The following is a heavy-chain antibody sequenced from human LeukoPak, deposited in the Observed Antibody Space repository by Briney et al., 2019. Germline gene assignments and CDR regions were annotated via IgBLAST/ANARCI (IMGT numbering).Heavy chain of an antibody. D-gene: IGHD3-3*01. CDR1: GYTFTSYD. V-gene: IGHV1-8*01. CDR2: MNPNSGNT. J-gene: IGHJ6*02. Sequence: SVKVSCKASGYTFTSYDINWVRQATGQGLEWMGWMNPNSGNTGYAQKFQGRVTMTRNTSISTAYMELSSPRSEDTAVYYCARSKGVLRFSEWFDYYGMDVWGQGTTVTVSS. CDR3: ARSKGVLRFSEWFDYYGMDV.